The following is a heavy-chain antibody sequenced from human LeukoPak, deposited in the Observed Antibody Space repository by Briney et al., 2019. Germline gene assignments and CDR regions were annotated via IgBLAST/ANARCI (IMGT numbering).Heavy chain of an antibody. J-gene: IGHJ4*02. Sequence: PSETLSLTCAVYGGSFSSYYWSWIRQPPGKGLEWIGEINHSGSTNYNPSLKSRVTISVDTSKNQFSLKLSSVTAADTAVFYCARGRHTAMVPFDYWGQGTLVTVSS. D-gene: IGHD5-18*01. V-gene: IGHV4-34*01. CDR3: ARGRHTAMVPFDY. CDR2: INHSGST. CDR1: GGSFSSYY.